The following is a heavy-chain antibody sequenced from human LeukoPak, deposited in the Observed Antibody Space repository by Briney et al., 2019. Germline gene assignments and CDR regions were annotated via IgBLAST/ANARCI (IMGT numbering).Heavy chain of an antibody. D-gene: IGHD3-22*01. V-gene: IGHV3-53*01. J-gene: IGHJ4*02. CDR1: GFPVSSNS. CDR3: ARDPYYYDSSGYCY. CDR2: IYSGGST. Sequence: QSGGSLRLSCAASGFPVSSNSMSWVRQAPGKGLEWVSVIYSGGSTYYADSVKGRFTISRDNSKNTLYLQMNSLRAEDTAVYYCARDPYYYDSSGYCYWGQGTLVTVSS.